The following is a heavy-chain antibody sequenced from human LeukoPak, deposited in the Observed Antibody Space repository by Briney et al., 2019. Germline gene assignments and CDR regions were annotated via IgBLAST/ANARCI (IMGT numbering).Heavy chain of an antibody. V-gene: IGHV1-2*02. Sequence: ASVKVSCKASGFTFTGYYIHWVRQAPGQGLEWMGWFNPNSGGTNYAQKFQGRVTMTTDTSITTAYMELSRLISDDTAVYFCAREGSSSWSFDYWGQGTLVTVSS. CDR3: AREGSSSWSFDY. J-gene: IGHJ4*02. D-gene: IGHD6-13*01. CDR1: GFTFTGYY. CDR2: FNPNSGGT.